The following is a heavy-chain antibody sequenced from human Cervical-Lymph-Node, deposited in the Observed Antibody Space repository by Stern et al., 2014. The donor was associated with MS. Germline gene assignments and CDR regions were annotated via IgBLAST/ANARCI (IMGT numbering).Heavy chain of an antibody. Sequence: EVQLVASGGGLVKPGGSLRLSCAASGFTFSSYSMNWVRQAPGKGLEWVSSISSSSSYIYYADSVKGRFTISRDNAKNSLYLQMNSLRAEVTAVYYCARESYFYYSSGYDYWGQGTLVTVSS. D-gene: IGHD3-22*01. CDR2: ISSSSSYI. V-gene: IGHV3-21*02. CDR1: GFTFSSYS. CDR3: ARESYFYYSSGYDY. J-gene: IGHJ4*02.